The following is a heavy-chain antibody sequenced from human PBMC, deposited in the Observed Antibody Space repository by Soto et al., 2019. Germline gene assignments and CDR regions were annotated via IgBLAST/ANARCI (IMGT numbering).Heavy chain of an antibody. CDR2: MNPNSGNT. Sequence: QVQLVQSGAEVKKPGASVKVSCKASGYTFTSYDINWVRQATGQGLEWMGWMNPNSGNTGYAQKFQGIDTITRNTSIVTSYMEVSSLGSEDTAVYYCARAGARAWDIAERRFSDDYWVQGTMVTVSS. CDR1: GYTFTSYD. D-gene: IGHD5-12*01. J-gene: IGHJ4*02. V-gene: IGHV1-8*01. CDR3: ARAGARAWDIAERRFSDDY.